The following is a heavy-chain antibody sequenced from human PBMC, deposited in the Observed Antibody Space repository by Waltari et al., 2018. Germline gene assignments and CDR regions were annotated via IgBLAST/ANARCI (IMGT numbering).Heavy chain of an antibody. V-gene: IGHV3-73*02. CDR1: GFLFSSAD. D-gene: IGHD2-21*02. CDR3: IRRNYGGDSDMTD. CDR2: IRSKAENYAT. J-gene: IGHJ4*02. Sequence: EVQLVESGGDLVQPGGSLNLSCAASGFLFSSADVSWARQASGKGLEWIGRIRSKAENYATAYAASVRGRFTLSRDDSKNTAYLQMNSLETEDTALYYCIRRNYGGDSDMTDWGQGTLVTVSS.